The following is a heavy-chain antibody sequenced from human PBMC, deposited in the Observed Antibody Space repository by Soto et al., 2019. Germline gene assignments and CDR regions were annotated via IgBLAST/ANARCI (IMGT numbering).Heavy chain of an antibody. Sequence: SETLSLTCTVSGGSISSYYWSWIRQPPGKGLEWIGYIYYSGSTNYNPSLKSRVTISVDTSKNQFSLKLSSVTAADTAVYYCARMGGSGSYPDYYYGMDVWGQGTTVTVS. J-gene: IGHJ6*02. D-gene: IGHD3-10*01. V-gene: IGHV4-59*01. CDR3: ARMGGSGSYPDYYYGMDV. CDR2: IYYSGST. CDR1: GGSISSYY.